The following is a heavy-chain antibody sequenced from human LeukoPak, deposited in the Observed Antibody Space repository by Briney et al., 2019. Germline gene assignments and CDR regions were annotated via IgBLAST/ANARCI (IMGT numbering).Heavy chain of an antibody. J-gene: IGHJ4*02. D-gene: IGHD3-10*01. CDR3: ARAQKLIGEFDY. CDR1: GFTFSSYS. V-gene: IGHV3-21*01. Sequence: GGSLRLSCAASGFTFSSYSMNWVRQAPGKGLEWVSSIDSSSSHIYYADSLKGRFTISRDNAKNSLYLQMNSLRAEDTAVYYCARAQKLIGEFDYWGQGTLVNVSS. CDR2: IDSSSSHI.